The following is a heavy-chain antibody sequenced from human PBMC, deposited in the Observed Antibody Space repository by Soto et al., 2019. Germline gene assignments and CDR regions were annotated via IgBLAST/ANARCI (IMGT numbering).Heavy chain of an antibody. CDR2: ISGSGGST. V-gene: IGHV3-23*01. CDR1: GFTFSSYA. D-gene: IGHD3-22*01. J-gene: IGHJ4*02. CDR3: AKSSLLVDYYDSSGYSPYY. Sequence: HPGGSLRLSCAASGFTFSSYAMSWVRQAPGKGLEWVSAISGSGGSTYYADSVKGRFTISRDNSKNTLYLQMNSLRAEDTAVYYCAKSSLLVDYYDSSGYSPYYWGQGTLVTVSS.